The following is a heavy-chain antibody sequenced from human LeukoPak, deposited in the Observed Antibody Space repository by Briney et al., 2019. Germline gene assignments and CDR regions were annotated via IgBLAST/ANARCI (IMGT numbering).Heavy chain of an antibody. CDR1: GYTFTSYD. CDR2: MNPNSGNT. CDR3: ARDVGYSYGYGFDY. Sequence: GASVKVSCKASGYTFTSYDINWVRQAAGQGLEWMGWMNPNSGNTVYAQKFEGRVKMSRNTSISTAYMELSSLRSEDTAVYYCARDVGYSYGYGFDYWGQGTLVTVSS. J-gene: IGHJ4*02. V-gene: IGHV1-8*01. D-gene: IGHD5-18*01.